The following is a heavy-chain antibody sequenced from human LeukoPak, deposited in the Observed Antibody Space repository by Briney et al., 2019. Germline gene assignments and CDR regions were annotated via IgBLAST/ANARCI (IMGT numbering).Heavy chain of an antibody. D-gene: IGHD6-19*01. J-gene: IGHJ4*02. CDR3: AKRSGWPIQSPFDY. CDR1: GLTFNIHA. CDR2: INGGGGST. V-gene: IGHV3-23*01. Sequence: GGSLRLSSAASGLTFNIHAMSWVRQAPGKGLEWVSSINGGGGSTDYADSVKGRFTISRDNSKNTLYLQMNSLRVEDTAVYYCAKRSGWPIQSPFDYWGQGTLVTVSS.